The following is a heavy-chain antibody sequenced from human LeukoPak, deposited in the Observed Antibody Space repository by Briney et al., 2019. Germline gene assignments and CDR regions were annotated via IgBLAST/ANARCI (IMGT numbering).Heavy chain of an antibody. CDR1: GGSISSNGYY. CDR2: IYYSGST. V-gene: IGHV4-39*02. CDR3: ARGSTPLYSWSSGYYYRNWFDP. J-gene: IGHJ5*02. D-gene: IGHD3-22*01. Sequence: SETLSLTCTVSGGSISSNGYYWGWIRQPPGKGLEWIGTIYYSGSTYYNPSLKSRVTLFVDTSKNHFSLKLNSVTAADTAVYYCARGSTPLYSWSSGYYYRNWFDPWGQGTLVTVSS.